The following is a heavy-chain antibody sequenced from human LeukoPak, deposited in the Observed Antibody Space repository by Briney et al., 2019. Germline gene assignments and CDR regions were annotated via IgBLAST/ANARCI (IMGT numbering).Heavy chain of an antibody. CDR3: ARDWGSSGWYNWFDP. CDR2: ISHDGGAK. D-gene: IGHD6-19*01. V-gene: IGHV3-30*03. CDR1: GFSIGNYG. Sequence: GTSLRLSCAVSGFSIGNYGMHWVRRAPDKGLEWVAMISHDGGAKYYGDSVKGRLTISRDNSENTLYLQMNSLRVEDTAVYYCARDWGSSGWYNWFDPWGQGTLVTVSS. J-gene: IGHJ5*02.